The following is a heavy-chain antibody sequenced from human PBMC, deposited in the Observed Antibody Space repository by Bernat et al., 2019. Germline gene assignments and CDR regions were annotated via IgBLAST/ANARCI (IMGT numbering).Heavy chain of an antibody. Sequence: EVQLVESGGGLVKPGGSLRLSCAASGFTFTNAWMNWVRQAPGKGLEWVGRIKSKTDGGTTDYAAPVNGRFTISRDDSKNTLYLQMNSLKTEDTAVYYCTTDGIVVVTKALDNWGQGTLVTVSS. V-gene: IGHV3-15*07. D-gene: IGHD3-22*01. CDR1: GFTFTNAW. CDR3: TTDGIVVVTKALDN. J-gene: IGHJ4*02. CDR2: IKSKTDGGTT.